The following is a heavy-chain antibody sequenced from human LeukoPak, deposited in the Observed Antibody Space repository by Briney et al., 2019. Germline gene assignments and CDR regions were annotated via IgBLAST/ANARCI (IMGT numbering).Heavy chain of an antibody. CDR1: GFTFSTYG. D-gene: IGHD1-26*01. Sequence: GGSLRLSCAASGFTFSTYGMHWVRQAPGKGLEWVAHILFDGSNKNYADSLKGRLTTSRDNSKNTLYLQIDSLRAEDSAVYYCARDLSKGGYFDFWGQGTLVTVSS. CDR2: ILFDGSNK. J-gene: IGHJ4*02. CDR3: ARDLSKGGYFDF. V-gene: IGHV3-33*01.